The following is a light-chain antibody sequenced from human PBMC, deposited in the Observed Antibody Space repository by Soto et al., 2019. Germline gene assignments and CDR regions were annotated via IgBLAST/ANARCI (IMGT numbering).Light chain of an antibody. CDR2: EVS. Sequence: QSALTQPASVSGSPGQSITISCTGTSSDVGRYNHVSWYQHHPGKAPKLLMSEVSERPSGVSNRFSGSKSDYTASLTISGLQAEDEADYYCNSHTSGDFRVFGTGTKLTVL. CDR1: SSDVGRYNH. V-gene: IGLV2-14*01. J-gene: IGLJ1*01. CDR3: NSHTSGDFRV.